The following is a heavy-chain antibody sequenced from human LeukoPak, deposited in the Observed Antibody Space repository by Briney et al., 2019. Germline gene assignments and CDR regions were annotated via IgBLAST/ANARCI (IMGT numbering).Heavy chain of an antibody. D-gene: IGHD4-23*01. J-gene: IGHJ5*02. Sequence: ASVKVSCKASGYTFTSYYMHWVRQAPGQGLEWMGIINPSGGSTSYTQKFQGRVTITADKSTSTAYMELSSLRSEDTAVYYCARVTPYYGGNSYWFDPWGQGTLVTVSS. CDR2: INPSGGST. CDR3: ARVTPYYGGNSYWFDP. CDR1: GYTFTSYY. V-gene: IGHV1-46*01.